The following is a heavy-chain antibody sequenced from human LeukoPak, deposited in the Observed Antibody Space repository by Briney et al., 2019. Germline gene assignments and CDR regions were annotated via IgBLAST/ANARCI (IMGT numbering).Heavy chain of an antibody. V-gene: IGHV1-2*02. CDR1: GYTFIAYY. J-gene: IGHJ5*02. Sequence: ASVKVSCKTSGYTFIAYYIHWVRQAPGQGLEWMGWINPQNGDTKYARNFQGRVTMTRDTSISTAYMELSRLRSDDTAVYYCARAGYYGSGSYSHNWFDPWGQGTLVTVSS. D-gene: IGHD3-10*01. CDR2: INPQNGDT. CDR3: ARAGYYGSGSYSHNWFDP.